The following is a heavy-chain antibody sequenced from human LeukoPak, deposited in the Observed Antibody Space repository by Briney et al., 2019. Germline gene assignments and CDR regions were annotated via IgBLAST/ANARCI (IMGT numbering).Heavy chain of an antibody. Sequence: PGGSLRLSCAASGFTFSSYGMHRVRQAPGKGLEWVAFIRYDGSNKYYADSVKGRFTISRDNSKNTLYLQMNSLRAEDTAVYYCAKFSRIAVAGQSMDVWGKGTTVTISS. J-gene: IGHJ6*03. CDR1: GFTFSSYG. D-gene: IGHD6-19*01. CDR2: IRYDGSNK. CDR3: AKFSRIAVAGQSMDV. V-gene: IGHV3-30*02.